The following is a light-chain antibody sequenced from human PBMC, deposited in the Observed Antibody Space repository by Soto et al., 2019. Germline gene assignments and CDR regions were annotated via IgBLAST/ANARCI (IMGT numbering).Light chain of an antibody. Sequence: EVLMTQSPDTLYVSPGERVTLSCRASQSISDNLAWYQQKPGQGPRLLVYRASTRTLGIPARFSGSESGTEFTLTISSLQSEDFAVYYCQQYNIWPITFCQGTRLEIK. CDR2: RAS. CDR3: QQYNIWPIT. CDR1: QSISDN. J-gene: IGKJ5*01. V-gene: IGKV3-15*01.